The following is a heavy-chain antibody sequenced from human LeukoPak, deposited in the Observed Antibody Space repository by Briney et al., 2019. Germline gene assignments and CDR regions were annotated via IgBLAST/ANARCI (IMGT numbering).Heavy chain of an antibody. CDR3: ARGRITMVRGEDFDY. CDR2: IYTSGST. Sequence: PSETLSLTCTVSGGSISSYYWSWIRQPAGKGLEWIGRIYTSGSTNYNPSLKSRVTMSVDTSKNQFSLKLSSVTAADTAVYYCARGRITMVRGEDFDYWGQGTLVTVFS. D-gene: IGHD3-10*01. J-gene: IGHJ4*02. V-gene: IGHV4-4*07. CDR1: GGSISSYY.